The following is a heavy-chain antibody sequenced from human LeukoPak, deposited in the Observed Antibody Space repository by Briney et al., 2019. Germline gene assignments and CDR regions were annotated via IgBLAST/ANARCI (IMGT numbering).Heavy chain of an antibody. D-gene: IGHD3-22*01. CDR3: TRVVVYYDSSGYSYYFDY. Sequence: PGGSLRLSCAASGFTFSSYAMSWVRQAPGKGLEWVGFIRSKTYGGTTEYAASVKGRFTISRDDSKTIAYLQMNSLKTEDTAVYYCTRVVVYYDSSGYSYYFDYWGQGTLVTVSS. V-gene: IGHV3-49*04. CDR1: GFTFSSYA. J-gene: IGHJ4*02. CDR2: IRSKTYGGTT.